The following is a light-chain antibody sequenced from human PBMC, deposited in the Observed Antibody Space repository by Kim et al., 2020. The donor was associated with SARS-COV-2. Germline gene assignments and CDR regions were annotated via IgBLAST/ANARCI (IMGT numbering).Light chain of an antibody. CDR3: LQLRTYPPT. J-gene: IGKJ1*01. CDR2: VS. CDR1: QGINGF. Sequence: DIQVTQSPSAMSASVGDRITITCRTSQGINGFLAWFQQKPGGVPKRLIYVSNLQSGVPSRFSGSGSGTDFTLTISGLQPEDFATYYCLQLRTYPPTFGQGTRVEIK. V-gene: IGKV1-17*03.